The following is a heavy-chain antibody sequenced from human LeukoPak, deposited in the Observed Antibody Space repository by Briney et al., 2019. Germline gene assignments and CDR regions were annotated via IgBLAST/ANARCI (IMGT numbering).Heavy chain of an antibody. CDR3: ARSTGTTFAFSDY. J-gene: IGHJ4*02. D-gene: IGHD3-16*01. V-gene: IGHV1-2*02. CDR2: INPNSGGA. CDR1: GYTFTDYY. Sequence: ASVKVSCKASGYTFTDYYMHWVRQAPGQGLEWMGWINPNSGGANYAQKFEGRVTMTSDTSISTAYMELSRLRSDDTAVYYCARSTGTTFAFSDYWGQGTLVTVSS.